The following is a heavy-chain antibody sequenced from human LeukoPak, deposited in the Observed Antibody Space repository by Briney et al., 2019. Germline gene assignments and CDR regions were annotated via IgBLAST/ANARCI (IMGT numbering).Heavy chain of an antibody. D-gene: IGHD3-22*01. Sequence: ASVKVSCKASGYTFTGYYMHWVRQAPGQGLEWMGWINPNSGGTNYAQKLQGRVTMTRDTSIRTAYMELTRLRSDDTAVYYCARDRYYDSSGCTFDYWGQGTLVTVSS. CDR2: INPNSGGT. V-gene: IGHV1-2*02. CDR3: ARDRYYDSSGCTFDY. CDR1: GYTFTGYY. J-gene: IGHJ4*02.